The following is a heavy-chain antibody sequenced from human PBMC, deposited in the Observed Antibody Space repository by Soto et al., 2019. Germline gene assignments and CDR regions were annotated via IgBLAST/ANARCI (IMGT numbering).Heavy chain of an antibody. CDR1: GFTFSSYA. V-gene: IGHV3-30*04. CDR2: ISYDGGNK. Sequence: QVQLVESGGGVVQPGRSLRLSCAASGFTFSSYAMHWVRQAPGKGLEWVAVISYDGGNKYYADSVKGRFTISRDNSKNTLYVQMTRLRAEDMAVYYCARDPSFDYWGQGTLVTVPS. J-gene: IGHJ4*02. CDR3: ARDPSFDY.